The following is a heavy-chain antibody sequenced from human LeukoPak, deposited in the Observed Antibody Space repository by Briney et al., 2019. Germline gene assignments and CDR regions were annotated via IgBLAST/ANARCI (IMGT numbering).Heavy chain of an antibody. CDR2: IIPIFGTA. J-gene: IGHJ4*02. D-gene: IGHD5-18*01. V-gene: IGHV1-69*05. CDR1: GGTFSSYA. CDR3: ARDWSGYSYGYYFDY. Sequence: ASVKVSCEASGGTFSSYAISWVRQAPGQGLEWMGRIIPIFGTANYAQKFQGRVTITTDESTSTAYMELSSLRSEDTAVYYCARDWSGYSYGYYFDYWGQGTLVTVSS.